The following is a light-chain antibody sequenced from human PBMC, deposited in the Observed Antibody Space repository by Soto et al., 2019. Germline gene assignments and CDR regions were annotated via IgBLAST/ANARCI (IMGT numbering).Light chain of an antibody. CDR1: SSDVGGYNY. CDR2: DVS. J-gene: IGLJ1*01. CDR3: SSYTSSRTYV. V-gene: IGLV2-14*01. Sequence: QSVLTQPASVSGSPGQSITISCTGTSSDVGGYNYVSWYQQHPGKAPKLMIYDVSNRPSGVSNRFSGSKSGNTASLTISGLKAEEEADYYCSSYTSSRTYVFGTGTKVNVL.